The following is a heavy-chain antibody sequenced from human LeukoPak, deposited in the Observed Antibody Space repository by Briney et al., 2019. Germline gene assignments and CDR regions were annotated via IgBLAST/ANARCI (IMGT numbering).Heavy chain of an antibody. D-gene: IGHD6-13*01. V-gene: IGHV4-38-2*01. CDR1: GYSISSGYY. CDR3: ARQLTVAGDAFDI. CDR2: IYHSGST. Sequence: ETLSLTCAVSGYSISSGYYWGWIRQPPGKGLEWIGRIYHSGSTYYNPSLKSRVTISVDTSTNHFSLNLSSVTAADTAVYYCARQLTVAGDAFDIWGQGTMVTVSS. J-gene: IGHJ3*02.